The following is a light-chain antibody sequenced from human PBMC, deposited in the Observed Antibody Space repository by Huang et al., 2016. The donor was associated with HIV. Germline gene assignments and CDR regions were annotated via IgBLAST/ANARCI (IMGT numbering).Light chain of an antibody. CDR2: EAS. J-gene: IGKJ1*01. Sequence: DIQMTQSSSNLSASVGDRFTIACRASQSISTWLAWYQQKPGRAPNLLIYEASTLESGVPSRFGGGGSGTDFTLTISSLQPDDFATYYCQQYKSFPWTFGQGTKVEV. CDR3: QQYKSFPWT. V-gene: IGKV1-5*03. CDR1: QSISTW.